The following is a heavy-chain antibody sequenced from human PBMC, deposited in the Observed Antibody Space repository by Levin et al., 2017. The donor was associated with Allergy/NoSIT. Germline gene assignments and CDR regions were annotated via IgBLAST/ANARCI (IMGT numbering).Heavy chain of an antibody. Sequence: SETLSLTCTVSGGSISSGSYYWSWIRQPAGKGLEWIGRIYTSGSTNYNPSLKSRVTISVDTSKNQFSLKLSSVTAADTAVYYCASERITMVRGVISAFDIWGQGTMVTVSS. J-gene: IGHJ3*02. D-gene: IGHD3-10*01. CDR3: ASERITMVRGVISAFDI. CDR1: GGSISSGSYY. CDR2: IYTSGST. V-gene: IGHV4-61*02.